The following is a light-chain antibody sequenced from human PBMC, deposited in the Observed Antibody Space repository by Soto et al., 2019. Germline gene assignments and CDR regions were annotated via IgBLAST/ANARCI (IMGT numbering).Light chain of an antibody. V-gene: IGKV3-20*01. CDR1: QNITNNY. Sequence: EIVLTQSPGTLSLSPGERATLPCRASQNITNNYVAWYQHKPVQAPRLLIYGASSRATGIPVRFSGSGSGTDFTLTISRLEPEDFAVYYCQQHGNSPRTFGQGTKVEIK. J-gene: IGKJ1*01. CDR2: GAS. CDR3: QQHGNSPRT.